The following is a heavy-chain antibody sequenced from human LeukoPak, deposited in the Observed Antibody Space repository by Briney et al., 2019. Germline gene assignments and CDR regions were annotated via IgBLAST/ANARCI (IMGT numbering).Heavy chain of an antibody. CDR1: GYTFTNYW. D-gene: IGHD3-10*01. CDR2: MYPGDSDT. J-gene: IGHJ4*02. Sequence: GESLKISCKASGYTFTNYWIGWVRQMPGKGLEWMGIMYPGDSDTRYSPSFQGQVTISADKSISTAYLQWSSLKASDTAMYYCAASTYGSGAYVGFDSWGQGTLVTISS. CDR3: AASTYGSGAYVGFDS. V-gene: IGHV5-51*01.